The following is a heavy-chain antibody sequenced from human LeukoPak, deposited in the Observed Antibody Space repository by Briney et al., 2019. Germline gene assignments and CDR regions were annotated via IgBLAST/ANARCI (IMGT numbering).Heavy chain of an antibody. V-gene: IGHV4-34*01. CDR1: GGSFSGYY. CDR2: INHSGST. Sequence: PSETLSLTCAVYGGSFSGYYWSWIRQPPGKGLEWIGEINHSGSTNYNPSLKSRVTISVDTSKNQFSLKLSSVTAADTAVYYCARGLPPVYPVRTYYFDYWGQGTLVTVSS. D-gene: IGHD2-2*02. CDR3: ARGLPPVYPVRTYYFDY. J-gene: IGHJ4*02.